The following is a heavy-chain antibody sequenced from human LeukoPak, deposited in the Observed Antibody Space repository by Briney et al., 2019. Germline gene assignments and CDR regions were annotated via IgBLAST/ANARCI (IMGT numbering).Heavy chain of an antibody. CDR1: GYTFTSYG. V-gene: IGHV1-18*01. CDR2: ISAYNGNT. D-gene: IGHD3-10*01. Sequence: ASVTVSCKASGYTFTSYGISWVRQAPGQGLEWMGWISAYNGNTNYAQKLQGRVTMTTDTSTSTAYMELRSLRSDDTAVYYCARGTSYYGSGSYYNPPNWFDPWGQGTLVTVSS. CDR3: ARGTSYYGSGSYYNPPNWFDP. J-gene: IGHJ5*02.